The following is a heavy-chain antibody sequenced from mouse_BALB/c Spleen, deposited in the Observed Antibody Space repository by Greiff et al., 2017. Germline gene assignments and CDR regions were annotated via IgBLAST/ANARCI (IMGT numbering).Heavy chain of an antibody. D-gene: IGHD2-3*01. J-gene: IGHJ2*01. CDR3: ARDGPSFDY. CDR2: IYPGDGDT. V-gene: IGHV1-87*01. CDR1: GYTFTSYW. Sequence: VKLMESGAELARPGASVKLSCKASGYTFTSYWMQWVKQRPGQGLEWIGAIYPGDGDTRYTQKFKGKATLTADKSSSTAYMQLSSLASEDSAVYYCARDGPSFDYWGQGTTLTVSS.